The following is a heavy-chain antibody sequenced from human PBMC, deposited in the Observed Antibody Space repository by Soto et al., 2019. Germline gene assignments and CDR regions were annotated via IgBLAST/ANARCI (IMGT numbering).Heavy chain of an antibody. CDR1: GFTVSSNY. Sequence: SPRPSCAASGFTVSSNYLSSFRQAPLNGVEWVSFIYSGGSTYYADSVKGRFTISRDNSKNTMYLQMNSLRAEDTAVYYCARDSRWLQLPHYYYYYGMDVWGQGTTVTVSS. D-gene: IGHD5-12*01. J-gene: IGHJ6*02. CDR2: IYSGGST. V-gene: IGHV3-53*01. CDR3: ARDSRWLQLPHYYYYYGMDV.